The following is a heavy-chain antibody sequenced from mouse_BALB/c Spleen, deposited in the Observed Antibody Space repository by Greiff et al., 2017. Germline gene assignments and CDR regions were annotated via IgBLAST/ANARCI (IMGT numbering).Heavy chain of an antibody. J-gene: IGHJ1*01. CDR3: ARDLRYFDV. CDR1: GFSLTTYG. CDR2: IWAGGST. Sequence: VQGVESGPGLVAPSQSLSITCTVSGFSLTTYGVHWVRQPPGKGLEWLGVIWAGGSTNYNSALMSRLSISKDNSKSQVFLKMNSLQTDDTAMYYCARDLRYFDVWGAGTTVTVSS. V-gene: IGHV2-9*02.